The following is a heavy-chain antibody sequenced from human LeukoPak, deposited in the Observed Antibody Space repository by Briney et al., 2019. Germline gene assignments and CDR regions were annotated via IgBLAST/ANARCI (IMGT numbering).Heavy chain of an antibody. Sequence: ASVKVSCKASGYTFTSYGISWVRQAPEQGLERMGCISAYNGNTNYAQKLQGRVTMTTDASTSTAYMELRSLRSDDTAVYYSARGAPGAVVYFDGLASYYYNLDVWGKGTTVTVSS. J-gene: IGHJ6*03. CDR1: GYTFTSYG. V-gene: IGHV1-18*01. CDR3: ARGAPGAVVYFDGLASYYYNLDV. D-gene: IGHD3-9*01. CDR2: ISAYNGNT.